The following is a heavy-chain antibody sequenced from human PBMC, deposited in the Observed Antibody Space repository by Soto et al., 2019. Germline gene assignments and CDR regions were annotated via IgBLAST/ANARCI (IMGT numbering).Heavy chain of an antibody. CDR3: TTTLYSSSWYEPNHDY. D-gene: IGHD6-13*01. CDR1: GFTFSNAW. V-gene: IGHV3-15*01. CDR2: IKRKTDGGTT. Sequence: GGSLRLSCAASGFTFSNAWMSWVRQAPGKGLEWVGRIKRKTDGGTTDYAAPVKGRFTISRDDSKNTLYLQMNSLKTEDTAVYYCTTTLYSSSWYEPNHDYWGQGTLVTVSS. J-gene: IGHJ4*02.